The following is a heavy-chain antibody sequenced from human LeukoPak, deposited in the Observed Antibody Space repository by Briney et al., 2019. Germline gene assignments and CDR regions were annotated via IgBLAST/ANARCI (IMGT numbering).Heavy chain of an antibody. CDR1: GGSISSSSYY. CDR3: ARHAVAEDYFDY. D-gene: IGHD6-19*01. CDR2: IYYSGST. Sequence: PSETLSLTCTVSGGSISSSSYYWGWIRQPPGKGLEWIGSIYYSGSTYYNPSLKSRVTISVGTSKNQFSLKLSSVTAADTAVYYCARHAVAEDYFDYWGQGTLVTVSS. V-gene: IGHV4-39*01. J-gene: IGHJ4*02.